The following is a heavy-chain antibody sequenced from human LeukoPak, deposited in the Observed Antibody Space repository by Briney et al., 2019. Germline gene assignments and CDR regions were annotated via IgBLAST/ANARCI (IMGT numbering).Heavy chain of an antibody. J-gene: IGHJ4*02. D-gene: IGHD3-16*02. Sequence: SETLSLTCTVSGGSISSYYWSWIRQPPGKGLEWIGYIYYSGSTNYNPSLKSRVTISVDTSKNQFSLKLSPVTAADTAVYYCARVYYDYVWGSYRYPSVSFDYWGQGTLVTVSS. CDR2: IYYSGST. V-gene: IGHV4-59*01. CDR1: GGSISSYY. CDR3: ARVYYDYVWGSYRYPSVSFDY.